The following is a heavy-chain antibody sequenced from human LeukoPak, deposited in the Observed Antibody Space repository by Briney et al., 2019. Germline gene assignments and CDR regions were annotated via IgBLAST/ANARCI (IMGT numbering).Heavy chain of an antibody. CDR2: IYYSGST. D-gene: IGHD5-24*01. CDR3: ARVQEMATTGDDAFDI. Sequence: SETLSLTCTVSGGSISSYYWSWTRQPPGKGLEWIGYIYYSGSTNYNPSLKSRVTISVDTSKNQFSLKLSSVTAADTAVYYCARVQEMATTGDDAFDIWGQGTMVTVSS. CDR1: GGSISSYY. V-gene: IGHV4-59*01. J-gene: IGHJ3*02.